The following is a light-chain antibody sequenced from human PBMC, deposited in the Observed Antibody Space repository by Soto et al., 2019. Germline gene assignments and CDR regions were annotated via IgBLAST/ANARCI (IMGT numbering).Light chain of an antibody. V-gene: IGLV2-14*01. CDR1: NSDVGGYSY. J-gene: IGLJ1*01. CDR3: RSYTSTNSRV. Sequence: QSVLTQPASVSGSPGQSITISCTGTNSDVGGYSYVSWYQQHPDTVPKLIIFEVSNRPSGVSPRFSGSKSGNTASLTISGLQAEDEADYYCRSYTSTNSRVFGTGTKVTVL. CDR2: EVS.